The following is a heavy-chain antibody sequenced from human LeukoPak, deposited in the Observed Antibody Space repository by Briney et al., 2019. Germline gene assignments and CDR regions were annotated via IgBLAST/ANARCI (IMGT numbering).Heavy chain of an antibody. CDR2: ITASGSNS. CDR1: GFSFSIYG. V-gene: IGHV3-48*01. J-gene: IGHJ4*02. Sequence: PGGSLRLSCAASGFSFSIYGISWVRQAPGKGLEWVSYITASGSNSYHADSVKGRFSISRDNSKNSLYLQMNSLRAEDTAMYFCASGYRSGPIRAWGRGTLVTVSS. D-gene: IGHD3-16*02. CDR3: ASGYRSGPIRA.